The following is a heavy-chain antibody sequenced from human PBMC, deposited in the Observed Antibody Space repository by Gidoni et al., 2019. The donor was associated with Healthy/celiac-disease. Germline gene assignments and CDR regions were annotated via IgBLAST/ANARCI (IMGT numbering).Heavy chain of an antibody. CDR3: WGMIAAAGNAFDI. Sequence: QVQLVESGGGVVQPGRSLRLSCAASGFTFSSYGLHWVRQAPGKGLEWVAVISYDGSNKYYADSVKGRFTISRDNSKNTLYLQMNSLRAEDTAVYYCWGMIAAAGNAFDIWGQGTMVTVSS. CDR1: GFTFSSYG. D-gene: IGHD6-13*01. J-gene: IGHJ3*02. V-gene: IGHV3-30*03. CDR2: ISYDGSNK.